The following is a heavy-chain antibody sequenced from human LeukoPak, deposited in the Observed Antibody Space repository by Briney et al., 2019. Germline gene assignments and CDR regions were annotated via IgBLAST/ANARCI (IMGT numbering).Heavy chain of an antibody. Sequence: PSETLSLTCAVYGGSFSGYYWSWIRQPPGKGLEWIGEINHSGSTNYNPSLKSRVTISVDTSKNQFSLKLSSVTAADTAVYYCASQYYYDSSGSLPFDYWGQGTLVTVSS. J-gene: IGHJ4*02. D-gene: IGHD3-22*01. V-gene: IGHV4-34*01. CDR2: INHSGST. CDR3: ASQYYYDSSGSLPFDY. CDR1: GGSFSGYY.